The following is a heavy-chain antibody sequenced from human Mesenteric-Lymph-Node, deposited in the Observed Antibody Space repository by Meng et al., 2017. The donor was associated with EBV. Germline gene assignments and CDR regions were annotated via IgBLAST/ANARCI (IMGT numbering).Heavy chain of an antibody. J-gene: IGHJ5*02. CDR2: VFHSGTT. CDR1: GGSITTYNW. CDR3: AKANSSGRSSWFDP. Sequence: VQRQESGPGRVKPSGPLSLTCAVSGGSITTYNWWSWVRQPPGKGLEWIGEVFHSGTTNSNASLRSRLTISVDKSKNQFSLKLTSVTAADTAVYYCAKANSSGRSSWFDPWGQGTLVTVSS. V-gene: IGHV4-4*02. D-gene: IGHD3-10*01.